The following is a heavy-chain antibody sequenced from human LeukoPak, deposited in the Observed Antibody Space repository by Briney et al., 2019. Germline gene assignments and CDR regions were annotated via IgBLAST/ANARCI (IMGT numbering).Heavy chain of an antibody. Sequence: PSETLPLTCTVSGGSISSSSYYWGWIRQPPGKGLEWIGSIYYSGSTYYNPSLKSRVTISVDTSKNQFSLKLSSVTAADTAVYYCARALYRWFGELLYRFDYWGQGTLVTVSS. J-gene: IGHJ4*02. CDR1: GGSISSSSYY. D-gene: IGHD3-10*01. CDR2: IYYSGST. V-gene: IGHV4-39*07. CDR3: ARALYRWFGELLYRFDY.